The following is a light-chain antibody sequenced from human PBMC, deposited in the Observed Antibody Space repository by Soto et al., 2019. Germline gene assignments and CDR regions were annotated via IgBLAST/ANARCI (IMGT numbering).Light chain of an antibody. CDR3: ATWDSSLSVL. CDR2: DDY. J-gene: IGLJ2*01. V-gene: IGLV1-51*01. CDR1: SSNIWKNS. Sequence: QSVLTQPPSVSAAPGQKVTISCSGSSSNIWKNSVSWYQQLPGTAPKLLIYDDYKRPSGIPDRFSGSKSGTSATLGITGLQTGDEADYFCATWDSSLSVLFGGGTKLTVL.